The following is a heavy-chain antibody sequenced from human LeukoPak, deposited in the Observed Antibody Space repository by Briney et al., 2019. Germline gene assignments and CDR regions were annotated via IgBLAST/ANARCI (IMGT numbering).Heavy chain of an antibody. V-gene: IGHV4-59*08. J-gene: IGHJ3*02. D-gene: IGHD2-21*01. Sequence: SETLSLTCTVSGGSISSYYWSWIRQPPGKGLEWIGYIYYSGSTNYNPSLKSRVTISVDTSKNQFSLKLSSVTAADTAVYYCARRLHDAFDIWGQGTMVTVS. CDR2: IYYSGST. CDR1: GGSISSYY. CDR3: ARRLHDAFDI.